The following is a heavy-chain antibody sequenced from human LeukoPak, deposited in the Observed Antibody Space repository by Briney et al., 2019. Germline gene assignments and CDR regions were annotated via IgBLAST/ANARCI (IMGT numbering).Heavy chain of an antibody. V-gene: IGHV3-21*01. J-gene: IGHJ4*02. CDR2: ISSSSSYI. CDR1: GFTFSSCS. Sequence: GGSLRLSCAASGFTFSSCSMNWVRQAPGKGLEWVSSISSSSSYIYYADSVKGRFTISRDNAKNSLYLQMNSLRAEDTAVYYCARAFMYSSSWDDYWGQGTLVTVSS. D-gene: IGHD6-13*01. CDR3: ARAFMYSSSWDDY.